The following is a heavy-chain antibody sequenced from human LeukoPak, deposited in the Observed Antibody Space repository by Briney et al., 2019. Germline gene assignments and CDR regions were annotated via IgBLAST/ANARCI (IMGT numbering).Heavy chain of an antibody. J-gene: IGHJ3*02. D-gene: IGHD6-13*01. CDR2: INPSGGST. V-gene: IGHV1-46*01. Sequence: GASVKVSCKASGYTFTNHYMHWVRQAPGQGLEWMGLINPSGGSTNYAQNFQGRVTMTRDISTSTAYMELRSLRSDDTAVYYCARDVYSSSYDAFDIWGQGTMVTVSS. CDR1: GYTFTNHY. CDR3: ARDVYSSSYDAFDI.